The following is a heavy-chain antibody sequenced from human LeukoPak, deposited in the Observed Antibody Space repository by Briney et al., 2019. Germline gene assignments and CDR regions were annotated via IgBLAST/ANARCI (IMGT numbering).Heavy chain of an antibody. Sequence: SVKVSCKASGGTFSSYAISWVRQAPGQGLEWMGRIIPIFGTANYAQKFQGRVTITTDESTSTAYMELSSLRSEDTAVYYCARVMEMATPLWYFDLWGRGTLVTVSS. CDR1: GGTFSSYA. V-gene: IGHV1-69*05. D-gene: IGHD5-24*01. CDR2: IIPIFGTA. CDR3: ARVMEMATPLWYFDL. J-gene: IGHJ2*01.